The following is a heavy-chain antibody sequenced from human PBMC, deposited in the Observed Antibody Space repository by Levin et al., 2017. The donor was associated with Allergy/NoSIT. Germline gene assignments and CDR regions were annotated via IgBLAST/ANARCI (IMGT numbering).Heavy chain of an antibody. V-gene: IGHV1-2*02. CDR1: GYTFTGYY. Sequence: ASVKVSCKASGYTFTGYYMHWVRQAPGQGLEWMGWINPNSGGTNYAQKFQGRVTMTRDTSISTAYMELSRLRSDDTAVYYCARAGSGWDYYFDYWGQGTLVTVSS. D-gene: IGHD6-19*01. J-gene: IGHJ4*02. CDR3: ARAGSGWDYYFDY. CDR2: INPNSGGT.